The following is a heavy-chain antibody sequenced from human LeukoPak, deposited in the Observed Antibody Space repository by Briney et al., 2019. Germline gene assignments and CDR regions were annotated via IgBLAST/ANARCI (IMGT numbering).Heavy chain of an antibody. V-gene: IGHV1-8*01. J-gene: IGHJ5*02. CDR1: GYTFTSYD. CDR3: ARGLVVVPAAMHPVFDP. CDR2: MNPNSGNT. D-gene: IGHD2-2*01. Sequence: ASVKVSCKASGYTFTSYDINWVRQATGQGLEWMGWMNPNSGNTGYAQKFQGRVTMTRNTSISTAYMELSSLRSEDTAVYYCARGLVVVPAAMHPVFDPWGQGNLVTVSS.